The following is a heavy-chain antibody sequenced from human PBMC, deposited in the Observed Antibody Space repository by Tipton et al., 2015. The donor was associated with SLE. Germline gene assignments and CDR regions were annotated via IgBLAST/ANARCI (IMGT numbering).Heavy chain of an antibody. CDR1: GYSIASGYY. Sequence: AGLVKPSETLTLTCSVSGYSIASGYYWGWLRQAPGKGLEWVAVIWHDGSNEYYGDYVKGRFTISRDNSKNTLYLQMDSLRPEDTAVYYCAKDAWYGSGWYDSWGQGTLVTVSS. D-gene: IGHD6-19*01. J-gene: IGHJ5*01. CDR2: IWHDGSNE. V-gene: IGHV3-33*06. CDR3: AKDAWYGSGWYDS.